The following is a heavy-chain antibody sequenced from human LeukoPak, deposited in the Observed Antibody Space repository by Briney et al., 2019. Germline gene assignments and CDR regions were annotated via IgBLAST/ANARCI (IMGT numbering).Heavy chain of an antibody. CDR3: ARDRHSSGWYRGDY. D-gene: IGHD6-19*01. CDR1: GYTFTSYG. Sequence: GASVKVSCKASGYTFTSYGISWVRQAPGQGLEWMGWISAYNGNTNYAQKFQGRVTITADKSTSTAYMELSSLRSEDTAVYYCARDRHSSGWYRGDYWGQGTLVTVSS. V-gene: IGHV1-18*01. J-gene: IGHJ4*02. CDR2: ISAYNGNT.